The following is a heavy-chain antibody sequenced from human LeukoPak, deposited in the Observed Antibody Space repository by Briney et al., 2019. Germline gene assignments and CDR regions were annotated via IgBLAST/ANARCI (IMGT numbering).Heavy chain of an antibody. CDR1: DYTFISYG. Sequence: ASVKVSCKASDYTFISYGISWVRQAPGQGLEWMGWISANNGNTKYAQKLQGRVTMTTDTSTSTAYMELRSLRSDDTAVYYCARERWITGDYDYWGQGTLVTVSS. CDR3: ARERWITGDYDY. CDR2: ISANNGNT. J-gene: IGHJ4*02. V-gene: IGHV1-18*01. D-gene: IGHD1-20*01.